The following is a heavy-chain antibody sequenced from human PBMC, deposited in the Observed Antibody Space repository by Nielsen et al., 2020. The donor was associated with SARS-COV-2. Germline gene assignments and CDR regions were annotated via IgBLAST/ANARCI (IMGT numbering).Heavy chain of an antibody. CDR3: ATDKYSNSVTGTTTPSS. CDR2: ISYDGSDK. CDR1: GFTFRSYA. Sequence: GGSLRLSCAASGFTFRSYAMHWVRQTPGKGLEWVAVISYDGSDKYYADSVRGRFTISRDNSRSTLSLQMNSLRAEDTAVYYCATDKYSNSVTGTTTPSSWGQGTLVTVSS. D-gene: IGHD1-20*01. V-gene: IGHV3-33*01. J-gene: IGHJ5*02.